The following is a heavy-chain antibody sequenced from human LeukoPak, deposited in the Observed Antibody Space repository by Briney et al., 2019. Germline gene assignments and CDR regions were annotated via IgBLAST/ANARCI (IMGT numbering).Heavy chain of an antibody. J-gene: IGHJ4*02. V-gene: IGHV3-9*01. CDR3: ARDFHSGYYFDY. Sequence: GGSLRLSCAASGFTFDDYAMHWARQAPGKGLEWVSGISWNSGSIGYADSVKGRFTISRDNAKNSLYLQMNSLRAEDTAVYYCARDFHSGYYFDYWGQGTLVTVSS. CDR2: ISWNSGSI. D-gene: IGHD6-25*01. CDR1: GFTFDDYA.